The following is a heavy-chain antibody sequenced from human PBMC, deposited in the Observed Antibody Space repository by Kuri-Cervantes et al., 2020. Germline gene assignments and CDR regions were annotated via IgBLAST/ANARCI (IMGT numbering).Heavy chain of an antibody. CDR1: GYTFTGYY. Sequence: GESLKISCKASGYTFTGYYMHWVRQAPGQGLEWVGWINTNTGNPTYAQGFTGRFVFSLDTSVSTAYLQICSLKAEDTAVYYCAREGLYYYGSGSYYKYDNWFDPWGQGTRVTCSS. CDR3: AREGLYYYGSGSYYKYDNWFDP. CDR2: INTNTGNP. D-gene: IGHD3-10*01. J-gene: IGHJ5*02. V-gene: IGHV7-4-1*01.